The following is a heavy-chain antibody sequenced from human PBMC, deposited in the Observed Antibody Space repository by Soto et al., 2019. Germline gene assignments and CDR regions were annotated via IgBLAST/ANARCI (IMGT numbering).Heavy chain of an antibody. J-gene: IGHJ4*02. D-gene: IGHD3-22*01. CDR2: ISYDGSNK. CDR1: GFTFSSYG. CDR3: AKDHTTYYYDSSGYYYPGYFDY. V-gene: IGHV3-30*18. Sequence: PGGSLRLSCAASGFTFSSYGMHWVRQAPGKGLEWVAVISYDGSNKYYADSVKGRFTISRDNSKNTLYLQMNSLRAEDTAVYYCAKDHTTYYYDSSGYYYPGYFDYWGQGTLVTVSS.